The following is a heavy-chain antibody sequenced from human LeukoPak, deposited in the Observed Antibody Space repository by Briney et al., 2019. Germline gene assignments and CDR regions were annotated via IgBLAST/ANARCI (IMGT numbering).Heavy chain of an antibody. Sequence: SETLSLTCAVYGGSFSGYYWSWIRQPPGKGLEWIGEIYHSGSTNYNPSLKSRVTISVDKSKNQFSLKLSSVTAADTAVYYCARDAYQYYMDVWGKGTTVTVSS. CDR1: GGSFSGYY. CDR3: ARDAYQYYMDV. V-gene: IGHV4-34*01. J-gene: IGHJ6*03. CDR2: IYHSGST.